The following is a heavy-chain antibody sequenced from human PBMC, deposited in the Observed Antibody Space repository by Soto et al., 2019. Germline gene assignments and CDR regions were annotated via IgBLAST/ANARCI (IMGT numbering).Heavy chain of an antibody. J-gene: IGHJ4*02. Sequence: EVQLVESGGGLVQPGGSLRLSCAASGFTFSSYWMHWVRQAPGKGLVWVSRINSDGSSTSYADSVKGRFNISRDKAKNTLYLQMNSLRAEDTAVYYCARAMVRGVILDYWGQGTLVTVSS. V-gene: IGHV3-74*01. CDR3: ARAMVRGVILDY. D-gene: IGHD3-10*01. CDR1: GFTFSSYW. CDR2: INSDGSST.